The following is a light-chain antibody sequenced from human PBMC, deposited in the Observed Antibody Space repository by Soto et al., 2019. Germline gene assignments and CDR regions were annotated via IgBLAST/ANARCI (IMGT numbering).Light chain of an antibody. J-gene: IGKJ1*01. CDR2: DSS. V-gene: IGKV3-20*01. CDR1: QSVSSGY. Sequence: EIVLTQSPGTLSLSPGERATLSCRASQSVSSGYLAWYQQKPGQAPRLLIYDSSSRATGTPDRFSGSGSGTDFTLTVSRLEPEDFAVYFCQQYGTSPQTFGQGTKVDIK. CDR3: QQYGTSPQT.